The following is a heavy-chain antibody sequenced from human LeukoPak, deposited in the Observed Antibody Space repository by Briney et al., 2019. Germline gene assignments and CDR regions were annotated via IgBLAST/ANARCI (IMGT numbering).Heavy chain of an antibody. CDR1: RGSISSYY. CDR2: IYYSGST. CDR3: ARSSGIVVVPAAYYDY. Sequence: SETLSLTCTVSRGSISSYYWSWIRQPPGKGLEWIGYIYYSGSTNYNPSLKSRVTISVDTSKNQFSLKLSSVTAADTAVYYCARSSGIVVVPAAYYDYWGQGTLVTVSS. V-gene: IGHV4-59*01. D-gene: IGHD2-2*01. J-gene: IGHJ4*02.